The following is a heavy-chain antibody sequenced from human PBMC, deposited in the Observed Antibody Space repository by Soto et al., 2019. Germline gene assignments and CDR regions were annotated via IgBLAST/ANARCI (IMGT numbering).Heavy chain of an antibody. V-gene: IGHV4-4*07. J-gene: IGHJ2*01. CDR1: GVSITPYF. D-gene: IGHD3-9*01. CDR2: IYASGRT. CDR3: ARHFDVDPSLDHYYFDL. Sequence: SSETLSLTCTVSGVSITPYFWSWIRQPAGEAPEWLGHIYASGRTTYNPSLKSRVTMFVSQTQVSLRLTSVTAADTAVYYCARHFDVDPSLDHYYFDLWGRGALVTVSS.